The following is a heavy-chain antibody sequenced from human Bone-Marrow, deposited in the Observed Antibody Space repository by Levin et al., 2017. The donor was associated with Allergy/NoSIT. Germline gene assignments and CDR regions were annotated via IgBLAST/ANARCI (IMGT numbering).Heavy chain of an antibody. CDR2: IRSKAYGGTT. CDR3: TRRSDFWSGYFPTYYYYGMDV. J-gene: IGHJ6*02. CDR1: GFTFGDYA. Sequence: GESLKISCTASGFTFGDYAMSWVRQAPGKGLEWVGFIRSKAYGGTTEYAASVKGRFTISRDDSKSIAYLQMNSLKTEDTAVYYCTRRSDFWSGYFPTYYYYGMDVWGQGTTVTVSS. V-gene: IGHV3-49*04. D-gene: IGHD3-3*01.